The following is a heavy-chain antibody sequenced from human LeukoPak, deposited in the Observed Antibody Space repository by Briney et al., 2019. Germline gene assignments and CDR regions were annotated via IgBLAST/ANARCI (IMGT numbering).Heavy chain of an antibody. CDR1: GGSFSGYY. CDR2: INHSGST. CDR3: ARVFLGWFDP. Sequence: SETPSLTCAVYGGSFSGYYWSWIRQPPGKGLEWIGEINHSGSTNYNPSLKSRVTISVDTSKNQFSLKLSSVTAADTAVYYCARVFLGWFDPWGQGTLVTVSS. V-gene: IGHV4-34*01. J-gene: IGHJ5*02. D-gene: IGHD2-21*01.